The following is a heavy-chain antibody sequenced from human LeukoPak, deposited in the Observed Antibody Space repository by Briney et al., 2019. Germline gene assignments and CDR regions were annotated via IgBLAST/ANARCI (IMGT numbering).Heavy chain of an antibody. D-gene: IGHD3-10*01. CDR3: VKYGSGIYYNLGAFDI. V-gene: IGHV3-64D*06. CDR1: GFTFNSYA. Sequence: HPGGSLRLSCSASGFTFNSYAMHWVRQAPGKGLEYVSAIISNGGSTYYADSVRGRFTISRDNSKNTLYLQMSSLRAEDTAVYYCVKYGSGIYYNLGAFDIWGQGTMVTVCS. J-gene: IGHJ3*02. CDR2: IISNGGST.